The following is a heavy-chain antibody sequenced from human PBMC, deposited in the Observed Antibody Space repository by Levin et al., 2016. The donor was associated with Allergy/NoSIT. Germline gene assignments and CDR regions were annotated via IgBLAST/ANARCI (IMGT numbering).Heavy chain of an antibody. CDR2: IFSNDEK. Sequence: WIRQPPGKALEWLAHIFSNDEKSYSTSLKSRLTISKDTSKSQVVLTMTNMDPVDTATYYCARIQLWAPYYFDYWGQGTLVTVSS. CDR3: ARIQLWAPYYFDY. V-gene: IGHV2-26*01. D-gene: IGHD5-18*01. J-gene: IGHJ4*02.